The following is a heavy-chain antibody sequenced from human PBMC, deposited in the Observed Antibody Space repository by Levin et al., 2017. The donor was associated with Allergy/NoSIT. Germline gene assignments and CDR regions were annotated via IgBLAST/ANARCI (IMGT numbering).Heavy chain of an antibody. V-gene: IGHV3-11*01. CDR1: GFTFSDYY. D-gene: IGHD2-21*02. CDR3: ARDCGGDCYLFDY. CDR2: ISSSGSTM. J-gene: IGHJ4*02. Sequence: GESLKISCAASGFTFSDYYMSWIRQAPGKGLEWVSYISSSGSTMYYADSVKGRFTISRDNAKNSLYLQMNSLRAEDTAVYYCARDCGGDCYLFDYWGQGTLVTVSS.